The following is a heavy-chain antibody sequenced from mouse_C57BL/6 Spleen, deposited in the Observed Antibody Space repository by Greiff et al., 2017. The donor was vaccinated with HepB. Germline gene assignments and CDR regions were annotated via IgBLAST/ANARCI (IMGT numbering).Heavy chain of an antibody. CDR1: GYAFSSSW. CDR3: AREAYYSNPYFDY. V-gene: IGHV1-82*01. CDR2: IYPGDGDT. Sequence: VQLQQSGPELVKPGASVKISCKASGYAFSSSWMNWVKQRPGKGLEWIGRIYPGDGDTNYNGKFKGKATLTADKSSSTAYMQLSSLTSEDSAVYVCAREAYYSNPYFDYWGQGTTLTVSS. J-gene: IGHJ2*01. D-gene: IGHD2-5*01.